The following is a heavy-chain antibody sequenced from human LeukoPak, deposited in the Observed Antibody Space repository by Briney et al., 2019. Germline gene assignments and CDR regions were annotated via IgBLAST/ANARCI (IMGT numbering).Heavy chain of an antibody. D-gene: IGHD6-13*01. CDR2: IYPDDSNT. CDR1: GYSFTSYW. J-gene: IGHJ6*03. Sequence: GESLQISCQGSGYSFTSYWIGWVRQMPGKGLEWMGIIYPDDSNTIYGPSFQGQVTISADKSINTAYLEWSSLKASDTAIYYCARQGAAGKYYYYYMDVWGKGTTVTVSS. V-gene: IGHV5-51*01. CDR3: ARQGAAGKYYYYYMDV.